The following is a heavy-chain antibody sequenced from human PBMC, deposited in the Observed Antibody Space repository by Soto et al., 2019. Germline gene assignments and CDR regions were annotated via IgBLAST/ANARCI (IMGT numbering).Heavy chain of an antibody. D-gene: IGHD3-9*01. Sequence: ASVNVSCKASGYTFTSYGISWVRQAPGQGLEWMGWISAYNGNTNYAQKLQGRVTMTTDTSTSTAYMELRSLRSDDTAVYYCAREGYYDILTGYYPDAFDIWGQGTMVTVSS. CDR3: AREGYYDILTGYYPDAFDI. J-gene: IGHJ3*02. V-gene: IGHV1-18*04. CDR2: ISAYNGNT. CDR1: GYTFTSYG.